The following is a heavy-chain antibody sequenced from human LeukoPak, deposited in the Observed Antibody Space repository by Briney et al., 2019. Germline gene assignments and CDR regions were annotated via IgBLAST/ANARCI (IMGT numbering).Heavy chain of an antibody. D-gene: IGHD3-22*01. V-gene: IGHV1-8*01. CDR2: MNPNSGNT. Sequence: ASVKVSCKASGYTFTSYDINWVLQATRRGLEWMRWMNPNSGNTGYAQKFQGRATMTRNTSISTAYMELSSLRSEDTAVYYCARGRDSSGDAAYYYYYTHVWGKGTTVTVSS. CDR1: GYTFTSYD. CDR3: ARGRDSSGDAAYYYYYTHV. J-gene: IGHJ6*03.